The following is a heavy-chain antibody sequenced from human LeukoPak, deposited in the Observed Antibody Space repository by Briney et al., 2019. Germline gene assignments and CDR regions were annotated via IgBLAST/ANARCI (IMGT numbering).Heavy chain of an antibody. CDR3: ARTEWELPPGPSAFDI. CDR1: GFHFSNFG. D-gene: IGHD1-26*01. V-gene: IGHV3-30*02. J-gene: IGHJ3*02. CDR2: IRYDGSTT. Sequence: PGGSLRLSCTGSGFHFSNFGMHWVRQAPGKGLEWVTFIRYDGSTTYYADSVKGRFTISRDNAKNSLYLQMNSLRAEDTAVYYCARTEWELPPGPSAFDIWGQGTMVTVSS.